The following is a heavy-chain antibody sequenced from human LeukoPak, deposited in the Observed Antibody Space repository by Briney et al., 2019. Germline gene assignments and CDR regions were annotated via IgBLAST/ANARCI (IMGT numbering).Heavy chain of an antibody. CDR3: AREDILTGPGDY. CDR1: GGTFSSYA. V-gene: IGHV1-69*04. J-gene: IGHJ4*02. CDR2: IIPILGIA. D-gene: IGHD3-9*01. Sequence: ASVTVSCKASGGTFSSYAISWVRQAPGQGLEWMGRIIPILGIANYAQKFQGRVTITADKSTSTAYMELSSLRSEDTAVYYCAREDILTGPGDYWGQGTLVTVSS.